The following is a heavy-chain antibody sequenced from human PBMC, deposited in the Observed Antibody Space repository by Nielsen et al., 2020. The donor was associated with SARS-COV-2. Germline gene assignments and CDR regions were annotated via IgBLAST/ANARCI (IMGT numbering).Heavy chain of an antibody. CDR3: TKGAQLGDY. Sequence: GGSLRLSCTSSGFTFSNYGIHWARQPPGKGLEWVTFISYDGSVKYYADSVKGRFTISTDLSNNTLYLQMNSLRVEDTAIYYCTKGAQLGDYWGQGTLVTVSS. D-gene: IGHD6-13*01. CDR1: GFTFSNYG. J-gene: IGHJ4*02. CDR2: ISYDGSVK. V-gene: IGHV3-30*18.